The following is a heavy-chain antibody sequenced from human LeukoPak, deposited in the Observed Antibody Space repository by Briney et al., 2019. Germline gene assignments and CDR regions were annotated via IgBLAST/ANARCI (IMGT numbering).Heavy chain of an antibody. CDR2: ISGSGSPT. CDR1: GFIFSTYA. D-gene: IGHD2-2*01. J-gene: IGHJ4*02. CDR3: AKMTRVVPAASRFDY. Sequence: GGSLRLSCAASGFIFSTYAMSWVRQAPGKGLEWVSGISGSGSPTSYADSVKGRFTISRDNSKNTLYLQMNSLRAEDTAVYYCAKMTRVVPAASRFDYWGQGTLVTVSS. V-gene: IGHV3-23*01.